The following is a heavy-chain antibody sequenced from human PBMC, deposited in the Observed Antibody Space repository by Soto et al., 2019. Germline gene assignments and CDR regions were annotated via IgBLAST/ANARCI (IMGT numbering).Heavy chain of an antibody. Sequence: QVQLVESGGGVVQPGRSLRLSCAASGFTFSSYGMHWVRQAPGKGLEWVAVIWYDGSNKYYADSVKGRFTISRDNSKNKLYLQMNSLRAEDTAVYYCARDRTVVTLGGGYYYYYGMDVWGQGTTVTVSS. V-gene: IGHV3-33*01. J-gene: IGHJ6*02. CDR2: IWYDGSNK. D-gene: IGHD2-21*02. CDR3: ARDRTVVTLGGGYYYYYGMDV. CDR1: GFTFSSYG.